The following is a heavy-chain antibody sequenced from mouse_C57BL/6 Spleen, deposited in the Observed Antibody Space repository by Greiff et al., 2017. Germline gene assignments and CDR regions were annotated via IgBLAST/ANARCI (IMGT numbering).Heavy chain of an antibody. CDR1: GYAFTNYL. D-gene: IGHD2-1*01. CDR2: INPGSGGT. J-gene: IGHJ3*01. Sequence: QVQLKESGAELVRPGTSVKVSCKASGYAFTNYLIEWVKQRPGQGLEWIGVINPGSGGTNYNEKFKGKATLTADKSSSTAYMQLSSLTSEASAVYFCARDGNYWFAYWGQGTLVTVSA. V-gene: IGHV1-54*01. CDR3: ARDGNYWFAY.